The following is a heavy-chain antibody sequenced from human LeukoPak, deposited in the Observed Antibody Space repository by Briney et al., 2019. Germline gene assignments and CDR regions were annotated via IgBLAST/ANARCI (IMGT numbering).Heavy chain of an antibody. Sequence: SQTLSLTCTVSGGSISSGGYYWSSIRQHPGKGLEWIGYIYYSGSTYYNPSLKSRVTISVDTSKNQFSLKLSSVTAADRAVYYCASDQCGGSCYFDYWGQGTLVTVSS. CDR3: ASDQCGGSCYFDY. CDR1: GGSISSGGYY. V-gene: IGHV4-31*03. D-gene: IGHD2-15*01. J-gene: IGHJ4*02. CDR2: IYYSGST.